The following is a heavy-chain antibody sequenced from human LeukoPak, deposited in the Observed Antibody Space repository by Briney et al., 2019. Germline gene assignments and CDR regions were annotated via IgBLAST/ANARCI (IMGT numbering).Heavy chain of an antibody. V-gene: IGHV3-23*01. D-gene: IGHD3-22*01. CDR3: AKAASYYDSSGYYYFDY. J-gene: IGHJ4*02. CDR2: ISGSGGST. Sequence: GSLRLSCAASGFTFSSYAMSWVRQAPGKGLEWVSAISGSGGSTYYADSVKGRITISRDNSKNTLYLQMNSLRAEDTAVYYCAKAASYYDSSGYYYFDYWGQGTLVTVSS. CDR1: GFTFSSYA.